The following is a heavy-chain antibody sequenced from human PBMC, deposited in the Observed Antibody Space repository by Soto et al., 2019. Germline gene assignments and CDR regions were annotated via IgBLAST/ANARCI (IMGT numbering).Heavy chain of an antibody. Sequence: SETVSLTCTVSGGSINGPYWSWIRQTPGKVLEWIGYIHYSGSTNYNPSLTSRVTMSVDSAKHQFSLQLSSVSAADTAGYFCAKYRRTEAEGYSFYSWGQGALVTVSP. V-gene: IGHV4-59*11. D-gene: IGHD2-15*01. J-gene: IGHJ4*02. CDR3: AKYRRTEAEGYSFYS. CDR2: IHYSGST. CDR1: GGSINGPY.